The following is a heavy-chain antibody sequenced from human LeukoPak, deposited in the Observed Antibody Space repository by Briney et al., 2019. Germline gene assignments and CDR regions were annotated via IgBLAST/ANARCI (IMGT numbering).Heavy chain of an antibody. CDR3: ASAPRGYSGYGSWYFDL. CDR2: INTNTGNP. V-gene: IGHV7-4-1*02. D-gene: IGHD5-12*01. Sequence: ASVKVSCKASGYTFTSYAMNWVRQAPGQGLEWMGWINTNTGNPTYAQGFTGRFVFSLDTSVSTAYLQISSLKAEDTAVYYCASAPRGYSGYGSWYFDLWGRGTLVTVSS. CDR1: GYTFTSYA. J-gene: IGHJ2*01.